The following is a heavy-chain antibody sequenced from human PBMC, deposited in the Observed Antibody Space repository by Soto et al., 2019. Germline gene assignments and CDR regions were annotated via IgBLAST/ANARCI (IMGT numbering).Heavy chain of an antibody. J-gene: IGHJ4*02. V-gene: IGHV1-3*01. CDR1: GYTFTSYA. CDR3: ARDYYDSSGYYSHQAFDY. CDR2: INAGNGNT. Sequence: GASVKVSCKASGYTFTSYAMHWVRQAPGQRLEWMGWINAGNGNTKYSQKFQGRVTITRDTSASTAYMELSSLRSEDTAVYYCARDYYDSSGYYSHQAFDYWGQGTLVTVSS. D-gene: IGHD3-22*01.